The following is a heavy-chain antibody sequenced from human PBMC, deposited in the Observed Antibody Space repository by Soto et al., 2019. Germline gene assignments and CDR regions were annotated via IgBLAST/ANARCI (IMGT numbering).Heavy chain of an antibody. D-gene: IGHD3-3*01. CDR3: ASLDTIFSVLDV. J-gene: IGHJ6*02. CDR2: IYYSGST. CDR1: GGSISSGGYY. V-gene: IGHV4-31*11. Sequence: PSETLSLTCAVSGGSISSGGYYWSWIRQHPGKGLEWIGYIYYSGSTYYNPSLKSRVTISVDTSKNQFSLKLSSVTAADTAVYYCASLDTIFSVLDVWGQGTTVTVSS.